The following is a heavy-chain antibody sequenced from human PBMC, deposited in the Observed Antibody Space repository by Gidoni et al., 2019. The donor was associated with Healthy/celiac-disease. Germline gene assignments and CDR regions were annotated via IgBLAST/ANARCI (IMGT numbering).Heavy chain of an antibody. CDR2: ISSSSSYT. CDR1: GFTFSAYY. Sequence: QVQLVESGGGLVKPGGSLRLSCAASGFTFSAYYMSWIRQAPGKGLEWVSYISSSSSYTNYADSVKGRFTISRDNAKNSLYLQMNSLRAEDTAVYYCARWGYDSSGSYDAFDIWGQGTMVTVSS. D-gene: IGHD3-22*01. CDR3: ARWGYDSSGSYDAFDI. J-gene: IGHJ3*02. V-gene: IGHV3-11*06.